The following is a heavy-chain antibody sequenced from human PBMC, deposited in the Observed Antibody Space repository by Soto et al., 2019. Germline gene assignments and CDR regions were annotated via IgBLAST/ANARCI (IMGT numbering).Heavy chain of an antibody. D-gene: IGHD3-10*01. CDR2: INHSGST. J-gene: IGHJ4*02. V-gene: IGHV4-34*01. CDR1: GGSFSGYY. Sequence: SETLSLTCAVYGGSFSGYYWSWIRQPPGKGLEWIGEINHSGSTNYNPSLKSRVTISVDTSKNQFSLKLSSVTAADTAVYYCARVRGPLSNRRLDYWGQGTLVTVS. CDR3: ARVRGPLSNRRLDY.